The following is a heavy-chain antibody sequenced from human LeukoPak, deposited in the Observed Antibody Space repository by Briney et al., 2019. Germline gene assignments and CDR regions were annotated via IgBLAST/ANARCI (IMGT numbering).Heavy chain of an antibody. J-gene: IGHJ4*02. CDR1: GFTVSSNY. CDR3: ARETSFSYFDY. CDR2: IYSGGNT. V-gene: IGHV3-53*01. D-gene: IGHD1-1*01. Sequence: GGSLRLSCAASGFTVSSNYMTWVRQAPGRWLEWVSVIYSGGNTYYADSVKGRFSISRDNSKNTLYLQMNSLRAEDTAVYYCARETSFSYFDYWGQGTLVTVSS.